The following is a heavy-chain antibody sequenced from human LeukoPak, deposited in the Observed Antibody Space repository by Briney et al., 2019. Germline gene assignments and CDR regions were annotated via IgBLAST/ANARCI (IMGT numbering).Heavy chain of an antibody. Sequence: GGSLRLSCAASGFXVSSNFMSWVRQAPGKGLEWVSVIYSGGNTYYADSVKGRFTISRDNSKNTLHLQMNSLRAEDTAVYYCATLYNSGWYEYWGQGTLVTVSS. V-gene: IGHV3-53*01. CDR2: IYSGGNT. CDR3: ATLYNSGWYEY. CDR1: GFXVSSNF. D-gene: IGHD6-19*01. J-gene: IGHJ4*02.